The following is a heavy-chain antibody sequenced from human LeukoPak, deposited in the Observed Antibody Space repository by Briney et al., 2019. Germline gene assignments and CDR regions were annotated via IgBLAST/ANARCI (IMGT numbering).Heavy chain of an antibody. V-gene: IGHV4-4*07. CDR1: GCSVSSYY. CDR2: ISTSGST. D-gene: IGHD6-13*01. Sequence: TASETLSLTCTVSGCSVSSYYWSWIRQPAGKGLEWIGRISTSGSTNYNPSLKSRVTMPVDTSKNQFSLKLSSVTAADTAVYYCARDTYKYSSSLGWFDPWGQGTLVTVSS. J-gene: IGHJ5*02. CDR3: ARDTYKYSSSLGWFDP.